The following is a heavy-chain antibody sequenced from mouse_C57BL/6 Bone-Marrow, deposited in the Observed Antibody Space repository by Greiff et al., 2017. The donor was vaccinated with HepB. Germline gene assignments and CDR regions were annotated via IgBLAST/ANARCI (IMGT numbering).Heavy chain of an antibody. Sequence: QVPLKVCGPGLLLPSHTLSLSCSSSGFSLSTFGMGVGWIRQPSGKGLEWLAHIWWDDDKYYNPALKSRLTISKDTSKNQVILKIANVDTADTAKYYCAQSDYYGRRYAWFAYWGQGTLVTVSP. CDR3: AQSDYYGRRYAWFAY. J-gene: IGHJ3*01. D-gene: IGHD1-1*01. CDR2: IWWDDDK. CDR1: GFSLSTFGMG. V-gene: IGHV8-8*01.